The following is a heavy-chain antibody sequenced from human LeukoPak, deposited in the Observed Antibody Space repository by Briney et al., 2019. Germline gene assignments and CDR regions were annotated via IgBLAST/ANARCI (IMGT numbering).Heavy chain of an antibody. J-gene: IGHJ3*02. D-gene: IGHD3-10*01. CDR3: ARGGSITTIRGVIITDAFDI. CDR1: GYTFTTYG. Sequence: ASVKVSCKASGYTFTTYGIIWVRQAPGQGLEWMGWISAYNGNTNYAQKLQGRVTMTTDTSTTTAYTELRSLRSDDTAVYCCARGGSITTIRGVIITDAFDIWGQGTMVTVSS. V-gene: IGHV1-18*01. CDR2: ISAYNGNT.